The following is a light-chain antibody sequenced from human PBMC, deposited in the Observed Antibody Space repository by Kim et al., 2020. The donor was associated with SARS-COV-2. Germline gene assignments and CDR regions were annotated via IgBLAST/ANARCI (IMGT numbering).Light chain of an antibody. Sequence: PGGTVTLACVSSTGAVTNGHYPYWFQQKTGQAPRTVIYDTDNRHSWTPARFSGSLLGDRAALTLSGAQPEDEADYYCLLSHSTVRVFGGGTQLTVL. J-gene: IGLJ3*02. CDR2: DTD. CDR3: LLSHSTVRV. V-gene: IGLV7-46*01. CDR1: TGAVTNGHY.